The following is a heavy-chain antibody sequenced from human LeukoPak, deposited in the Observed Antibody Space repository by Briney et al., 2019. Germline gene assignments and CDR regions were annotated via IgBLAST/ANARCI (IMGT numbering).Heavy chain of an antibody. V-gene: IGHV1-69*06. CDR1: GGTFSSYA. CDR2: IVPIFGTA. D-gene: IGHD3-10*01. J-gene: IGHJ6*04. CDR3: ARAPLLWFGELLTRNYYYYGMDV. Sequence: SVKVSCKASGGTFSSYAISWVRQAPGQGLEWMGGIVPIFGTANYAQKFQGRVTITADKSTSTAYMELSSLRSEDTAVYYCARAPLLWFGELLTRNYYYYGMDVWGKGTTVTVSS.